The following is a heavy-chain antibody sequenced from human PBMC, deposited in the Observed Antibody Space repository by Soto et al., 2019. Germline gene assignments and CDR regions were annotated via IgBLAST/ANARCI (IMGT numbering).Heavy chain of an antibody. CDR3: ASEGYSDTYTYYQTFDV. D-gene: IGHD4-17*01. CDR2: MYTSGST. Sequence: SETLSLTCTVSGGSISNYYWTWIRQPAGKGLEWIGRMYTSGSTNYNPSLKGRGTMSVDTSKNQFSLNLRSVTAADTAVYYCASEGYSDTYTYYQTFDVWGQGTTVTVSS. CDR1: GGSISNYY. V-gene: IGHV4-4*07. J-gene: IGHJ6*02.